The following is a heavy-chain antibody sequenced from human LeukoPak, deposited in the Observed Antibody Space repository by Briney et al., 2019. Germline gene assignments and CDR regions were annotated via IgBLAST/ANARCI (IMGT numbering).Heavy chain of an antibody. CDR2: IIPILGIA. CDR1: GGTFSSYA. CDR3: AKSDSQGYGYGYDAFDI. Sequence: ASVKVSCKASGGTFSSYAISWVRQAPGQGLEWMGRIIPILGIANYAQKFQGRVTITADKSTSTAYMELSSLRSEDTAVYYCAKSDSQGYGYGYDAFDIWGQGTMVTVSS. D-gene: IGHD5-18*01. V-gene: IGHV1-69*04. J-gene: IGHJ3*02.